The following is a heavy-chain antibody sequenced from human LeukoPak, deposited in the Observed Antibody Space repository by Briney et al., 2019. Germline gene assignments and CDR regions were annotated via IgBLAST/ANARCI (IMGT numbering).Heavy chain of an antibody. CDR1: GGTFSSYA. CDR3: ASSSPSSGSLDYGMDV. D-gene: IGHD3-10*01. V-gene: IGHV1-69*13. J-gene: IGHJ6*02. CDR2: VIPIFGTA. Sequence: SVKVSCKASGGTFSSYAISWVRQAPGQGLEWAGGVIPIFGTANYAQKFQGRVTITADESTSTAYMELSSLRSEDTAVYYCASSSPSSGSLDYGMDVWGQGTTVTVSS.